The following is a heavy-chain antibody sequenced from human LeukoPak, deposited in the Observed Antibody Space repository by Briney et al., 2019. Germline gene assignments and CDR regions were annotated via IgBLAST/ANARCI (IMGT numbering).Heavy chain of an antibody. Sequence: PSETLSLTCSVSGDSITSDGNYWGWIRQPSGMGLEWLGSISYGGSSYYNPSLKSRVTISVDTSKNQFSLHLTSVTAADTALYYCARYGSGSYYKEGDAFDIWGQGTMVTVSS. V-gene: IGHV4-39*01. CDR1: GDSITSDGNY. J-gene: IGHJ3*02. CDR3: ARYGSGSYYKEGDAFDI. CDR2: ISYGGSS. D-gene: IGHD3-10*01.